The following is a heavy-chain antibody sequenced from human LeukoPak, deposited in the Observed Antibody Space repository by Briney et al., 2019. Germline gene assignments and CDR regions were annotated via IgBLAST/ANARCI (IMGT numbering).Heavy chain of an antibody. CDR2: IWYDGSNK. Sequence: GGSLRLSCAASGFTFSNYGMRWVRQAPGKGLEWVAVIWYDGSNKYYADSVKGRFTISRDNSKNTLYLQMNSLRDDDTAVYHCARGYGSGSYPIDYWGQGTLVTVSS. CDR3: ARGYGSGSYPIDY. CDR1: GFTFSNYG. V-gene: IGHV3-33*01. J-gene: IGHJ4*02. D-gene: IGHD3-10*01.